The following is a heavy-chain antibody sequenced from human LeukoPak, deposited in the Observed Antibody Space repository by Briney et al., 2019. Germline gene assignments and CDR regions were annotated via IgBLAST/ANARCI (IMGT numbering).Heavy chain of an antibody. J-gene: IGHJ4*02. CDR1: GFTFSNSW. Sequence: GSLRLSCAAPGFTFSNSWMTWVRQAPGKGPEWVATTKDEGSDKYYMDSREGRFTISRDNAKNSLHLQMGSLRVEDTAVYYCANLGHTDWGQGALVTVSS. CDR3: ANLGHTD. V-gene: IGHV3-7*01. CDR2: TKDEGSDK.